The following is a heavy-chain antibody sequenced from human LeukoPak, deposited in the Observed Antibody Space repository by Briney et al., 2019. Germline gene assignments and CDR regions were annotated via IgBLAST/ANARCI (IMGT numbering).Heavy chain of an antibody. V-gene: IGHV1-18*01. CDR2: ISAYNGNT. Sequence: ASVKVSCKASGYTFTSYGISRVRQAPGQGLEWMGWISAYNGNTNYAQKLQGRVTITTDTSTSTAYMELRSLRSDDTAVYYCARDRGYFWSGSSPFDYWGQGTLVTVSS. D-gene: IGHD3-3*01. CDR1: GYTFTSYG. J-gene: IGHJ4*02. CDR3: ARDRGYFWSGSSPFDY.